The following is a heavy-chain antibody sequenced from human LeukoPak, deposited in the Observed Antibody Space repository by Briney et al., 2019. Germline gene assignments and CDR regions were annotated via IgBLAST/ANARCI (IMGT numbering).Heavy chain of an antibody. CDR1: GYSFNAYW. D-gene: IGHD5-12*01. J-gene: IGHJ4*02. CDR3: ARHDVGGYDSIDY. CDR2: IFPGDSRT. Sequence: GESLEISCKVSGYSFNAYWIGWVRQMPGKGLEWMGIIFPGDSRTIYSPSFQGQVTISADKSIDTAHLQWSSLEASDTAMYYCARHDVGGYDSIDYWGQGTLVTVSS. V-gene: IGHV5-51*01.